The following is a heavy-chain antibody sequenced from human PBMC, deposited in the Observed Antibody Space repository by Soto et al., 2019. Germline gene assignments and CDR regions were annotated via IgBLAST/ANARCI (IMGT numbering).Heavy chain of an antibody. V-gene: IGHV4-30-2*01. CDR2: IYHSGST. J-gene: IGHJ4*02. CDR3: ARVVPAAIFDY. D-gene: IGHD2-2*01. Sequence: NPSETLSLTCAVSGGSISSGGYSWSWIRQPPGKGLEWIGYIYHSGSTYYNPSLKSRVTISVDRSKNQFSLKLSSVTAADTAVYYCARVVPAAIFDYWGQGTLVTVSS. CDR1: GGSISSGGYS.